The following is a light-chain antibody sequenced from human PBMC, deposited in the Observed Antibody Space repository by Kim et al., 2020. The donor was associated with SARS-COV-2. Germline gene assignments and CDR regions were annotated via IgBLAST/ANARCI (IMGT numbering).Light chain of an antibody. CDR3: QVWDTSSDQAM. CDR2: HDF. J-gene: IGLJ3*02. Sequence: APGKTATITCGGDNIASQSVHWYQQKPGQAPVLVMFHDFDRPSGIPERFSGSNSAGTATLTISSVEAGDEADYYCQVWDTSSDQAMFGGGTRLTVL. V-gene: IGLV3-21*04. CDR1: NIASQS.